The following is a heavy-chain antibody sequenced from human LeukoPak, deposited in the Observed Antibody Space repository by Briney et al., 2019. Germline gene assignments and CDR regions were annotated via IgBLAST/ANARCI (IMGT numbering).Heavy chain of an antibody. D-gene: IGHD3-16*02. Sequence: GGSLRLSCAASGFAFSSYGMHWVRQAPGKGLEWVAVISYDGSNKYYADSVKGRFTISSDNSKNTLYLQMNSLRAEDTAVYYCAKEGMGRYTPLYFDYWGQGTLVTISS. J-gene: IGHJ4*02. V-gene: IGHV3-30*18. CDR3: AKEGMGRYTPLYFDY. CDR2: ISYDGSNK. CDR1: GFAFSSYG.